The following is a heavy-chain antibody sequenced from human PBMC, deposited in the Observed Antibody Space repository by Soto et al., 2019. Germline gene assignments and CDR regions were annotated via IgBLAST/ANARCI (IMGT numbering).Heavy chain of an antibody. J-gene: IGHJ6*02. D-gene: IGHD4-17*01. V-gene: IGHV4-4*07. CDR2: IYTSGST. CDR1: GGSLSSYY. Sequence: SETLSLTCTVSGGSLSSYYWSWIRQPAGKGLEWIGRIYTSGSTNYNPSLKSRVTMSVDTSKNQFSLKLSSVTAADTAVYYCARDALNDHDYGDYGIYYYYYGMDVWGQGTTVTVSS. CDR3: ARDALNDHDYGDYGIYYYYYGMDV.